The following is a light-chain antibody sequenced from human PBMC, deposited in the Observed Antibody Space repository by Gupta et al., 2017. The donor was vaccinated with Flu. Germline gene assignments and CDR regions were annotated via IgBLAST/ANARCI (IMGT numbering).Light chain of an antibody. CDR1: QSVSSN. J-gene: IGKJ1*01. CDR3: QQYNNWRKT. Sequence: IVMTQSPATLSVSPGERATLSCRASQSVSSNLAWYQQKPGQAPRLLIYGASTRATGIPARCSGGGSGAEFTRTISSLQSEDVAVYYCQQYNNWRKTFGQGTKVEIK. V-gene: IGKV3-15*01. CDR2: GAS.